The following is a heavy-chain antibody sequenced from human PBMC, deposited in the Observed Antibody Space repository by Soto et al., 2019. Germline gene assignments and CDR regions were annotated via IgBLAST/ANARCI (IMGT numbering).Heavy chain of an antibody. Sequence: LSLTCDVSGASITTYYLSWIRQAPGKGLEWIGNVYHTGSTDYNSSLRSRVTISVDTSKNQFSLNMDSVTAAYTAVYYCARRLFGSGWTLDYWGQGALVTVSS. CDR1: GASITTYY. CDR3: ARRLFGSGWTLDY. J-gene: IGHJ4*02. V-gene: IGHV4-59*13. CDR2: VYHTGST. D-gene: IGHD6-19*01.